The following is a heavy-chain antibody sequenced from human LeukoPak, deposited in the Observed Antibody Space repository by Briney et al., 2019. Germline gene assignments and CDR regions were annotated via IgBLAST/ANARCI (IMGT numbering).Heavy chain of an antibody. Sequence: ASVKVSCKASGYTFTSYGISWVRQAPGQGLEWMGWISAYNGNTNHAQKLQGRVTMTTDTSTSTAYMELRSLRSDDTAVYYCARDARIAVSYYFDYWGQGTLVTVSS. D-gene: IGHD6-19*01. V-gene: IGHV1-18*01. CDR1: GYTFTSYG. CDR3: ARDARIAVSYYFDY. J-gene: IGHJ4*02. CDR2: ISAYNGNT.